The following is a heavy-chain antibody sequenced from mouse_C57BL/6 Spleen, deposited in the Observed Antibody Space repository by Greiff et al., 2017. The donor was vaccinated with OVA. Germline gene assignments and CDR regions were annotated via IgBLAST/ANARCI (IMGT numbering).Heavy chain of an antibody. CDR1: GYTFTDYY. D-gene: IGHD2-5*01. J-gene: IGHJ4*01. CDR3: ARDYYSKGDAMDY. Sequence: EVQLQQSGPELVKPGASVKISCKASGYTFTDYYMNWVKQSHGKSLEWIGDINPNNGGTSYNQKFKGKATLTVDKSSSTAYMELRNLTSEDSAVYYCARDYYSKGDAMDYWGQGTSVTVSS. CDR2: INPNNGGT. V-gene: IGHV1-26*01.